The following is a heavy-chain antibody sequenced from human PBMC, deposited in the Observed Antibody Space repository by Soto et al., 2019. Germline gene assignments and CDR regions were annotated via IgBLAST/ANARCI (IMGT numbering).Heavy chain of an antibody. CDR1: CCAISNYA. CDR2: IWYDGSNK. Sequence: RLFGAASCCAISNYAIHWVRLAPGKGLEWVAVIWYDGSNKYYADSVKGRFTISRDNSKNTLYLQMNSLRAEDTAVYYCARDRQVVAATEFDYWGQGTLVTVSS. D-gene: IGHD2-15*01. J-gene: IGHJ4*02. CDR3: ARDRQVVAATEFDY. V-gene: IGHV3-33*01.